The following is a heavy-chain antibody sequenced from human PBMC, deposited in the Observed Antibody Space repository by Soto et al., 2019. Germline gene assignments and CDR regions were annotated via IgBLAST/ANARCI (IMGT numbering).Heavy chain of an antibody. V-gene: IGHV4-61*01. CDR3: ARIPRYSSSWRYYYYYGMDV. D-gene: IGHD6-13*01. Sequence: QVQLQESGPGLVKPSETLSLTCTVSGGSVSSGSYYWSWIRQPPGKGLEWIGYIYYSGSTNYNPSLKGRVTISVDTSKNQFSLKLSSVTAADTAVYYCARIPRYSSSWRYYYYYGMDVWGQGTTVTVSS. J-gene: IGHJ6*02. CDR1: GGSVSSGSYY. CDR2: IYYSGST.